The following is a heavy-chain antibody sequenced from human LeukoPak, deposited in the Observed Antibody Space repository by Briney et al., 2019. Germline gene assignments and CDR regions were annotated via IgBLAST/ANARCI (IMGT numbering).Heavy chain of an antibody. D-gene: IGHD1-26*01. V-gene: IGHV4-34*01. Sequence: SETLYLTCAVYGESFSGYYWSWIRQPPGKGLEWIGEINHSGSTNYNPSLKSRVTISVDTSKNQFSLKLSSVTAADTAVYYCARHRRSGSYAGGYYYYYMDVWGKGTTVTISS. J-gene: IGHJ6*03. CDR3: ARHRRSGSYAGGYYYYYMDV. CDR1: GESFSGYY. CDR2: INHSGST.